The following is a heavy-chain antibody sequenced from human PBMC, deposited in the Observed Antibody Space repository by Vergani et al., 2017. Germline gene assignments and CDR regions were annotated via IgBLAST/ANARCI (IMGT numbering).Heavy chain of an antibody. V-gene: IGHV4-34*01. J-gene: IGHJ6*03. CDR3: ARGYQSSTVVPAARYYYYYYMDV. D-gene: IGHD2-2*01. CDR2: INHSGST. CDR1: GGSFSGYY. Sequence: QVQLQQWGAGLLKPSETLSLTCAVYGGSFSGYYWSWIRQPPGKGLEWIGEINHSGSTNYNPSLKSRVTISVDTSKNQFSLKLSSVTAADTAVYYCARGYQSSTVVPAARYYYYYYMDVWGKGTTVTVSS.